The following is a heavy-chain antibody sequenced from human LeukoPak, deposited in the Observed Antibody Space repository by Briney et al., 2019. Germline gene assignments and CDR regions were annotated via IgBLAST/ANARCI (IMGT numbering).Heavy chain of an antibody. J-gene: IGHJ3*02. CDR1: GFTFSTYW. CDR2: ISDDGGST. CDR3: TKWAKYAFDI. V-gene: IGHV3-74*03. Sequence: PGGSLRLSCAASGFTFSTYWMHWVRQAPGKGLVWVAHISDDGGSTMYADSVKGRFTISRDNAKNTLFLQMNSLRAEDAAVYYCTKWAKYAFDIWGQGTVVTVSS. D-gene: IGHD2-8*01.